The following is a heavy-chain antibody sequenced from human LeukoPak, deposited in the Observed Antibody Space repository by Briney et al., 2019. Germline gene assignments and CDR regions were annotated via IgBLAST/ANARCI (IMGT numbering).Heavy chain of an antibody. D-gene: IGHD4-11*01. CDR3: ARFYSTVDTFGI. CDR2: ISRTGDYI. J-gene: IGHJ3*02. V-gene: IGHV3-21*01. CDR1: GFTFSTYP. Sequence: GGSLRLSCAASGFTFSTYPMKWVRQAPGKGLEWVSSISRTGDYIYNADSVKGRFTISRDNPKNSLYLQMNSLKAENTAVYYCARFYSTVDTFGIWGQGTMVTVSS.